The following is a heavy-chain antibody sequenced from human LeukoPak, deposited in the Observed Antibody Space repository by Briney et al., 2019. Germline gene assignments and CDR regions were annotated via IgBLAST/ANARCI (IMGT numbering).Heavy chain of an antibody. J-gene: IGHJ3*02. CDR2: ISGSGGST. Sequence: GGSLRLSCAASGFTFSSYAMSWVRQAPGKGLEWVSAISGSGGSTYYADSVKGRFTISRDNSKNTLYLQMNSLRAEDTAVYYCAKDLLPSYYYDGSGYLGGLNAFDIWGQGTMVTVSS. D-gene: IGHD3-22*01. CDR3: AKDLLPSYYYDGSGYLGGLNAFDI. CDR1: GFTFSSYA. V-gene: IGHV3-23*01.